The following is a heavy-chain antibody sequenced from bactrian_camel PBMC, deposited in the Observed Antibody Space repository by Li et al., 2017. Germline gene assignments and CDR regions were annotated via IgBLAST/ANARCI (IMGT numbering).Heavy chain of an antibody. V-gene: IGHV3S53*01. D-gene: IGHD5*01. CDR1: GYVFTRCG. J-gene: IGHJ4*01. CDR3: TPGVY. CDR2: ITPSGAT. Sequence: HVQLVESGGGSVQAGGSLKLSCSAPGYVFTRCGMGWYRQSPGKQREWVSSITPSGATTYADSVKGRFIISRDDATNTLILQLDSLRTEDTARYYCTPGVYWGQGTQVTVS.